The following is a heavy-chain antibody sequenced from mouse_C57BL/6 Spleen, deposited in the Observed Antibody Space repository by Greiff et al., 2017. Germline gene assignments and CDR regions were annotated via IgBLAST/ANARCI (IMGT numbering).Heavy chain of an antibody. V-gene: IGHV1-62-2*01. CDR2: FYPGSGSI. CDR1: GYTFPEST. J-gene: IGHJ2*01. Sequence: QVQLQQSVAELFHPGASVQLSCPASGYTFPESTIHLLKQRSGQGLAWIGWFYPGSGSIKYNEKFKDKATLPADKSSITVYMELSRLTSEDSAGYCCERHEDYFDYRGQGATRTAS. CDR3: ERHEDYFDY.